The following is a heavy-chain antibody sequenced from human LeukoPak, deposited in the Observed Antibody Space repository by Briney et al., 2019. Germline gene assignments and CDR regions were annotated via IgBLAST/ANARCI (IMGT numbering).Heavy chain of an antibody. D-gene: IGHD5-18*01. Sequence: ASVKVSCKVSGNTLTELSMHWVRQAPGKGLEWMGGFDPEYEETIYVQKFQGRVTMTEDTSTDTAYMELSSLRSEDTAVYYCATDSSNGVTYAFDIWGQGTMVTVSS. CDR1: GNTLTELS. CDR3: ATDSSNGVTYAFDI. CDR2: FDPEYEET. J-gene: IGHJ3*02. V-gene: IGHV1-24*01.